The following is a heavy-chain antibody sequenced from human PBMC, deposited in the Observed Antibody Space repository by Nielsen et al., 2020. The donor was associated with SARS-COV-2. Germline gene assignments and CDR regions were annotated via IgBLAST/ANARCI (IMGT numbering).Heavy chain of an antibody. Sequence: SETLSLTCAVYGGSFSGYYWSWIRQPPGKGLEWIGEINHSGSTNYNPSLKSRVTISVDTSKNQFSLKLSSVTAADTAVYYCARSRTGGNQLPAYWGQGTPVTVSS. CDR3: ARSRTGGNQLPAY. J-gene: IGHJ4*02. V-gene: IGHV4-34*01. CDR1: GGSFSGYY. CDR2: INHSGST. D-gene: IGHD2-2*01.